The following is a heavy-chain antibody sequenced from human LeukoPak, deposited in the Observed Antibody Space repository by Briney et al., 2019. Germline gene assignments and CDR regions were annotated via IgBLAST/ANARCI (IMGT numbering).Heavy chain of an antibody. Sequence: PSETLSLTCTVSGGSISSGDYYWSWIRQPPGKGLEWIGYIYYSGSTYYNPSLKSRVTISVDTSKNQLSLKLSSVTAADTAVYYCARAPLLWFGELSGGAFDYWGQGTLVTVSS. CDR3: ARAPLLWFGELSGGAFDY. J-gene: IGHJ4*02. V-gene: IGHV4-30-4*01. CDR1: GGSISSGDYY. D-gene: IGHD3-10*01. CDR2: IYYSGST.